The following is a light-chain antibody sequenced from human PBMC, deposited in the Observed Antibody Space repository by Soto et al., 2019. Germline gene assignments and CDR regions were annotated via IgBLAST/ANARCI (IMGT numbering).Light chain of an antibody. CDR1: SSNIGKNA. J-gene: IGLJ2*01. CDR3: AAWDDSLNGPV. V-gene: IGLV1-36*01. Sequence: QSVLTQPPSVSAAPRQRVTISCSGSSSNIGKNAVSWYQQLPGKTPKLLIYYNDLLASGVSDRFSGSKSGTSASLAISGLQSDDEADFYCAAWDDSLNGPVFGGGTKVTVL. CDR2: YND.